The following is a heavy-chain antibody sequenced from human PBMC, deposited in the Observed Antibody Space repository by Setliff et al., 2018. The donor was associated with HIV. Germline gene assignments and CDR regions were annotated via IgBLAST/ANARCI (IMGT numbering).Heavy chain of an antibody. CDR2: IYYSGST. J-gene: IGHJ3*02. Sequence: SETLSLTCTVSGGSISSSSYYWGWIRQPPGKGLEWIGSIYYSGSTYYNPSLKSRVTISVDTSKNQFSLKLSSVTAADTAVYHCARQSVRHDAFDIWGQGTMVTVSS. CDR1: GGSISSSSYY. D-gene: IGHD4-17*01. CDR3: ARQSVRHDAFDI. V-gene: IGHV4-39*01.